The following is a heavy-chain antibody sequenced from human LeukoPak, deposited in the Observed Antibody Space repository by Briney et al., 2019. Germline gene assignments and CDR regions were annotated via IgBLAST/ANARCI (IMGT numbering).Heavy chain of an antibody. CDR1: GFTFSSYA. CDR2: ITGSDCTT. Sequence: GGSLRLSCTASGFTFSSYAVGWVRQAPGKGLEWVSAITGSDCTTYYTNYADSVKGRLTISRDNSRNTVFLQMNSLRAEDTALYYCAKRRFESSGYFDHWGQGILATVSS. CDR3: AKRRFESSGYFDH. J-gene: IGHJ4*02. V-gene: IGHV3-23*01. D-gene: IGHD3-22*01.